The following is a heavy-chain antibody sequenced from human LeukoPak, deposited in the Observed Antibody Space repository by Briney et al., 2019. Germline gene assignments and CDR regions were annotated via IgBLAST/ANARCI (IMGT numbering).Heavy chain of an antibody. D-gene: IGHD3-10*01. CDR3: ASYYLGLPIFGY. CDR2: IYYSGST. J-gene: IGHJ4*02. Sequence: TSETLSLTCTVSGGSISSYYWSWIRQPPGKGLEWIGYIYYSGSTNYNPSLKSRVTISVDTSKNQFSLKLSSVTAADTAVYYCASYYLGLPIFGYWGQGTLVTVSS. CDR1: GGSISSYY. V-gene: IGHV4-59*01.